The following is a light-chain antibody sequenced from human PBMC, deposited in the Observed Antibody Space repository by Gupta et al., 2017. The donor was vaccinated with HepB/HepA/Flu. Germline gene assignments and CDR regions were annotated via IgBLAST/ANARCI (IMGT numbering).Light chain of an antibody. CDR1: SGDVGGYDS. CDR2: DVS. J-gene: IGLJ2*01. Sequence: SALPQPASVAGAPGPSINVPCTGSSGDVGGYDSVSWYRQHPGKAPQLLIYDVSNRPSGISNRFSGSKSGNTASLTISGLQAEDEADYYCSSFTSTGILVVFGGGTKLTVL. V-gene: IGLV2-14*01. CDR3: SSFTSTGILVV.